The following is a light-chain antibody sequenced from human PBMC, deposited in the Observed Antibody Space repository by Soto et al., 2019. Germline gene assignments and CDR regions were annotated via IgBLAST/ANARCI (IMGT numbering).Light chain of an antibody. CDR2: WAS. CDR3: QQYHSNRLT. V-gene: IGKV4-1*01. Sequence: DSVMTQSSEYLAGSLGERAPINCKSSQRVFYTPNAKNYLAWYQKRPGQPPRLLIYWASYREPGVPDRFSGSGSGTDFTLAISSLQAEDVAVYYCQQYHSNRLTFGGGTKVDIK. J-gene: IGKJ4*01. CDR1: QRVFYTPNAKNY.